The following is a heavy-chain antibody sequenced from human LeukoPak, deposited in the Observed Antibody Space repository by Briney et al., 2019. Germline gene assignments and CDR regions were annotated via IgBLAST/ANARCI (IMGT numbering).Heavy chain of an antibody. CDR3: ARDPGEGGVTFDI. J-gene: IGHJ3*02. D-gene: IGHD1-14*01. V-gene: IGHV3-30-3*01. Sequence: GGSLRLSCAASGFTFSSYAMHWVRQAPGKGLEWVAVISYDGSNKYYADSVKGRFTISRDNSKNTPYLQMNSLRAEDTAVYYCARDPGEGGVTFDIWGQGTMVTVSS. CDR1: GFTFSSYA. CDR2: ISYDGSNK.